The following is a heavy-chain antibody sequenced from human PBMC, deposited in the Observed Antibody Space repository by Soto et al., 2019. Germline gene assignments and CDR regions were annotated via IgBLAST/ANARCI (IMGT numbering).Heavy chain of an antibody. Sequence: ASVKVSCKASGYTFTSSGISWARQAPGQGLEWMGWISAYNGNTNYAQKLQGRVTMTTDTSTSTAYMELRSLGSDDTAVYYCARGSMIVVVPNLDYWGQGTLVTVSS. CDR3: ARGSMIVVVPNLDY. CDR1: GYTFTSSG. CDR2: ISAYNGNT. D-gene: IGHD3-22*01. J-gene: IGHJ4*02. V-gene: IGHV1-18*04.